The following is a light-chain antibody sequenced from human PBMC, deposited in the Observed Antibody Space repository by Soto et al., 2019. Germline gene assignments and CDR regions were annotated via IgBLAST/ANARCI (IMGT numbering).Light chain of an antibody. CDR2: GAS. CDR3: QQYGPSPMYT. Sequence: EIVLTQSPGTLSLSPGERATLSCRASQTVSSSYLAWYQQKPGQAPRLLIYGASTRATGIPGRFSGSASWTDFTLTISRLEPEDFAVYYCQQYGPSPMYTFGQGTKLEIK. J-gene: IGKJ2*01. V-gene: IGKV3-20*01. CDR1: QTVSSSY.